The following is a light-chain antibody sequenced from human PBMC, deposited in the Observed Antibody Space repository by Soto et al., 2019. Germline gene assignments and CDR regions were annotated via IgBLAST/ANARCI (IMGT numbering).Light chain of an antibody. J-gene: IGLJ3*02. V-gene: IGLV2-14*01. CDR2: DVS. CDR1: SSDVGTYNY. CDR3: SSYTTSNTQV. Sequence: QSVLTQPASVSGSPGQSITISCTGTSSDVGTYNYVSWYQHRPGKAPKLMIYDVSYRPSGVSNRFSGSKSANTASLTISGLPAEEEADYYCSSYTTSNTQVFGGGTKLTVL.